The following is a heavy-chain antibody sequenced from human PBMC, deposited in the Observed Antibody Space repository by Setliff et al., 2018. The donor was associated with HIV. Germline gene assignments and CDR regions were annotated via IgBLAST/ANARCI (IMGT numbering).Heavy chain of an antibody. J-gene: IGHJ4*02. CDR3: ARDDDTTSHYGLFEF. CDR1: GFTFSNYW. V-gene: IGHV3-33*08. CDR2: LWFDGIRK. Sequence: GGSLRLSCAASGFTFSNYWMGWVRQAPGKGLEWVTVLWFDGIRKYYADSVKGRFTISRDDSKNTVYLQMNSLRAEDTAVYYCARDDDTTSHYGLFEFWGQGTLVTVSS. D-gene: IGHD3-22*01.